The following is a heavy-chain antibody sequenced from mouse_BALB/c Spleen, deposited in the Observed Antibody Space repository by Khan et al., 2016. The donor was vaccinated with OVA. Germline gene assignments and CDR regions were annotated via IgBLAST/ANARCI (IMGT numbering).Heavy chain of an antibody. CDR2: ISYSGNT. CDR1: GYSITSEYA. Sequence: EVQLVESGPVLVKPSQSLSLTCTVTGYSITSEYAWNWIRQFPGNKLEWMGYISYSGNTRYNPSLKSRISITRDTSKNQFFLQLNSVTTEDTATYYCARKDYYDYDPFPYWGQGTLVTVSA. J-gene: IGHJ3*01. V-gene: IGHV3-2*02. D-gene: IGHD2-4*01. CDR3: ARKDYYDYDPFPY.